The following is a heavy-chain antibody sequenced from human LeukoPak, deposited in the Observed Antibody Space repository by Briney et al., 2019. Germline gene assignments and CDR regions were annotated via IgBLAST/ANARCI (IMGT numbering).Heavy chain of an antibody. V-gene: IGHV1-69*04. CDR1: GGTFSSYT. CDR2: IIPILGIA. J-gene: IGHJ4*02. CDR3: ARDRSSSDY. D-gene: IGHD6-13*01. Sequence: SSVKVSCKASGGTFSSYTISLVRQAPGQGLEWMGRIIPILGIANYAQKLQGRVTMTTDTSTSTAYMELRSLRSDDTAVYYCARDRSSSDYWGQGTLVTVSS.